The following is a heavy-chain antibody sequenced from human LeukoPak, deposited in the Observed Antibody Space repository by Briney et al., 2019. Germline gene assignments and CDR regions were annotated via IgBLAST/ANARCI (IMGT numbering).Heavy chain of an antibody. J-gene: IGHJ6*02. D-gene: IGHD3-22*01. CDR2: ISSSGGST. V-gene: IGHV3-23*01. Sequence: PGASLRLSCAASGFTFSSYAMSWVRQAPGKGLEWVSAISSSGGSTYYADSVKGRFTTSRDNSKNTLYLQMNSLRAEDTAVYYCAKDLARITMIVVVIRRDYYYYGMDVWGQGTTVTVSS. CDR3: AKDLARITMIVVVIRRDYYYYGMDV. CDR1: GFTFSSYA.